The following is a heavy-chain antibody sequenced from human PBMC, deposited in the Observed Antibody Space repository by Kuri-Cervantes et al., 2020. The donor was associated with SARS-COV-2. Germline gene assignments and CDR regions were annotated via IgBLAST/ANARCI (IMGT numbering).Heavy chain of an antibody. Sequence: GESLKISCDAPGFSFSSYWMHWVRQAPGRGLVWVAHIKIDGTSTSYSDSVRGRFTVSRDNAKNTVYLQMNSQRVEDSAVYFCARAHEVLGFHYYYMDVWGKGTTVTVSS. V-gene: IGHV3-74*01. J-gene: IGHJ6*03. CDR2: IKIDGTST. D-gene: IGHD4/OR15-4a*01. CDR3: ARAHEVLGFHYYYMDV. CDR1: GFSFSSYW.